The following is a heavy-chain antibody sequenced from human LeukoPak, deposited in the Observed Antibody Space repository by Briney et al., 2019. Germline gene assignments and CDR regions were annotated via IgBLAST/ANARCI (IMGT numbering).Heavy chain of an antibody. D-gene: IGHD3-22*01. CDR2: IQTTGIT. V-gene: IGHV4-61*02. J-gene: IGHJ6*03. Sequence: SETLSLTCTVSGGSISSGSYYWSWIRQPAGKGLEWIGRIQTTGITDYNPSLESRVTISVDTSKNQFSLKLSSVTAADTAVYYCTRGSIAYYYMDVWGKGTTVTISS. CDR1: GGSISSGSYY. CDR3: TRGSIAYYYMDV.